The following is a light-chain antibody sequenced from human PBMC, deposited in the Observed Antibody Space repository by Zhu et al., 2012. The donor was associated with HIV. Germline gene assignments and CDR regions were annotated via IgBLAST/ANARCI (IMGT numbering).Light chain of an antibody. CDR1: QSIGQY. CDR2: ATS. CDR3: LQSYTTPYT. Sequence: DIQMTQSPSSLSVSVGDRVTITCRASQSIGQYLHWYQQKSGKAPKLLIYATSICKVGSHQGSVAVDFGTDFTLTISSLQPEDFATYYCLQSYTTPYTFGQGTNLE. V-gene: IGKV1-39*01. J-gene: IGKJ2*01.